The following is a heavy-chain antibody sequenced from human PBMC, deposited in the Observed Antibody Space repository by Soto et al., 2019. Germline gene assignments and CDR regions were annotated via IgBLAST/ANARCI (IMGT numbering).Heavy chain of an antibody. V-gene: IGHV1-18*01. Sequence: QVQLVQSGAEVKKPGASVKVSCKASGYTFASYAISWMRQAPGQGLEWMGWISAYNGNTNYAQKLQGRVTMTTDTPTSTAYMELRSLRSDYTAVYSCARDPPPPDYWGQGTLVTVSS. CDR2: ISAYNGNT. CDR3: ARDPPPPDY. CDR1: GYTFASYA. J-gene: IGHJ4*02.